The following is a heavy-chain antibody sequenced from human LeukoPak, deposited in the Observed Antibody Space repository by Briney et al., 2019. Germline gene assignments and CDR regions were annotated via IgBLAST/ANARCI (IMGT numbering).Heavy chain of an antibody. CDR1: GGSISSSSYY. Sequence: SETLSLTCTVSGGSISSSSYYWDWIRQSPGKGPEWIGNIYSGGSTYYTPSLKSRVTISVDTSKNQFSLKLSSVTAADTAIYFCARHSRSGSGGYENAFDIWGQGTMVTVPS. J-gene: IGHJ3*02. CDR3: ARHSRSGSGGYENAFDI. D-gene: IGHD5-12*01. CDR2: IYSGGST. V-gene: IGHV4-39*01.